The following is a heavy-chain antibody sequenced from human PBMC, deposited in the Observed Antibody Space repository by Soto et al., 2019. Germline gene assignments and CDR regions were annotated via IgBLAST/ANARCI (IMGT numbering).Heavy chain of an antibody. CDR2: MNPNSGNT. CDR3: ARAKRITMVRGAKTHYYGMDV. Sequence: QVQLVQSGAEVKKPGASVKVSCKASGYTFTSYDINWVRQATGQGLEWMGWMNPNSGNTGYAQKFQGRVTMTRNSSISKAYMELSSLRSEDTAVYYCARAKRITMVRGAKTHYYGMDVWGQGTTVTVSS. J-gene: IGHJ6*02. V-gene: IGHV1-8*01. CDR1: GYTFTSYD. D-gene: IGHD3-10*01.